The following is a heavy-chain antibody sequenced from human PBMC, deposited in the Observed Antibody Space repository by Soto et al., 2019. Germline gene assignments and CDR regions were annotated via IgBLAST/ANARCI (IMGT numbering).Heavy chain of an antibody. CDR3: ARGLTPSGYDYLDY. CDR1: GYTFTSYG. V-gene: IGHV1-18*01. J-gene: IGHJ4*02. D-gene: IGHD5-12*01. CDR2: ISAYNGNT. Sequence: ASVKVSCKASGYTFTSYGISWVRQAPGQGLEWMGWISAYNGNTNYAQKLQGRVTMTTNTSTSTAYMELRSLRSDDTAVYYCARGLTPSGYDYLDYWGQGTLVTVSS.